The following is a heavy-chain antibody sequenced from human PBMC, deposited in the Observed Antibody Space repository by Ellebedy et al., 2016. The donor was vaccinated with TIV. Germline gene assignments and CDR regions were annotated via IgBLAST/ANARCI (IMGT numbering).Heavy chain of an antibody. CDR3: RGALGSSYFDY. Sequence: PGGSLRLSCAASGFTFSSYAMHWVRQAPGKGLEWVAVISYDGSNKYYADSVKGRFTISRDNSKNTLYLQMNSLRAEDTAVYYCRGALGSSYFDYWGQGTLVTVSS. V-gene: IGHV3-30*04. CDR1: GFTFSSYA. J-gene: IGHJ4*02. CDR2: ISYDGSNK. D-gene: IGHD1-26*01.